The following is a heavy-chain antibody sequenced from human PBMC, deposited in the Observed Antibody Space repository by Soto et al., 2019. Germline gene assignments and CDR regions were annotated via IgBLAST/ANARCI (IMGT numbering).Heavy chain of an antibody. CDR3: ARKLRSYFFDP. D-gene: IGHD3-3*01. CDR1: GFTFSSYG. J-gene: IGHJ5*02. V-gene: IGHV3-30*03. Sequence: GGSLRLSCAASGFTFSSYGMHWVRQAPGKGLEWVAVISYDGSNKYYADSVKGRFTISRDNSKNTLYLQMNSLRAEDTAVYYCARKLRSYFFDPWGQGTLVTVSS. CDR2: ISYDGSNK.